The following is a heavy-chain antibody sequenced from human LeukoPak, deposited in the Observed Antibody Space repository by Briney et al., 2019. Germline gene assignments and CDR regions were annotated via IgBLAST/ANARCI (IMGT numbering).Heavy chain of an antibody. J-gene: IGHJ4*02. CDR3: AKSRYCSSISCYACDY. CDR2: ISGSGRST. CDR1: GFTFSSYG. Sequence: PGGSLRLSCAASGFTFSSYGMSWVRQAPGKGLEWVSAISGSGRSTYYADSVKGRFTISRDNSKSTLYLQMDSLRAEDTAIYYCAKSRYCSSISCYACDYWGLGTLVTVSS. V-gene: IGHV3-23*01. D-gene: IGHD2-2*01.